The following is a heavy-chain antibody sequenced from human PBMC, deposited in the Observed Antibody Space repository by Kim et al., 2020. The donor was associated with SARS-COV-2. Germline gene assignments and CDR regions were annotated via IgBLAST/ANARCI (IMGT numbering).Heavy chain of an antibody. V-gene: IGHV1-46*01. Sequence: KYQGRVTMTRDTSTSTVYMELSSLRSEDTAVYYCARDRGGDGYINWYFDLWGRGTLVTVSS. D-gene: IGHD3-16*01. CDR3: ARDRGGDGYINWYFDL. J-gene: IGHJ2*01.